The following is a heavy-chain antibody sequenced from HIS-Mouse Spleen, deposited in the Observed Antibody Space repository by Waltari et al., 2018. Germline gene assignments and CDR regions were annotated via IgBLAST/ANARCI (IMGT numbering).Heavy chain of an antibody. J-gene: IGHJ4*02. CDR2: ISSSSSTI. CDR3: ARFYRRVGYWSPFDY. D-gene: IGHD2-8*02. CDR1: GFTFSSYS. V-gene: IGHV3-48*02. Sequence: GSGGGLVQPGGSLRLSCAASGFTFSSYSMNWVRQAPGKGLEWVSYISSSSSTIYYADSVKGRFTISRDNAKNSLYLQMNSLRDEDTAVFYCARFYRRVGYWSPFDYWGQGTLVTVSS.